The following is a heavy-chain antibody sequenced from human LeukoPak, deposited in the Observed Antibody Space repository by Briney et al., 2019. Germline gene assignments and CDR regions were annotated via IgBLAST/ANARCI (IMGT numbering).Heavy chain of an antibody. D-gene: IGHD1-14*01. Sequence: PGGSLRLSCAASGFTFSDYYMSWIRQAPGKGLEWVSYISSSGSTIYYADSVKGRFTISRDNAKNSLYLQMKSLRAEDTAVYYCARNRRGPNYYYYYMDVWGKGTTVTVSS. CDR3: ARNRRGPNYYYYYMDV. CDR1: GFTFSDYY. J-gene: IGHJ6*03. CDR2: ISSSGSTI. V-gene: IGHV3-11*04.